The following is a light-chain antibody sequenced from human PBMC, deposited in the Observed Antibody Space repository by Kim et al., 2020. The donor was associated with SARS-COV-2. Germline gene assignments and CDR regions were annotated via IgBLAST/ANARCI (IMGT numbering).Light chain of an antibody. CDR3: QQYDNVPYT. V-gene: IGKV1-33*01. J-gene: IGKJ2*01. CDR2: DAS. CDR1: QDITKF. Sequence: IQMTQSPSSLSASVGDRVTITCQADQDITKFLRWYQQIPGKAPKLLIYDASKLERGVPLRFSGSGSERHFTLTIGCLQPEDVATYYFQQYDNVPYTFRQGTKLGMK.